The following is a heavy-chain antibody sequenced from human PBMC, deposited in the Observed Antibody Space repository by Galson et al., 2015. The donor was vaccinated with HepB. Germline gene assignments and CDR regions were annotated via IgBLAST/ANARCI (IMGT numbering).Heavy chain of an antibody. CDR2: IWNDGSNK. Sequence: SLRLSCAASGFTFSRYGMHWVRQAPGKGLEWVAVIWNDGSNKYYADSVKGRFTISRDNPKNTVYLQMNSLRAEDTAVYYCARGGQLWPYGMDVWGQGTTVIVSS. J-gene: IGHJ6*02. D-gene: IGHD5-18*01. V-gene: IGHV3-33*01. CDR3: ARGGQLWPYGMDV. CDR1: GFTFSRYG.